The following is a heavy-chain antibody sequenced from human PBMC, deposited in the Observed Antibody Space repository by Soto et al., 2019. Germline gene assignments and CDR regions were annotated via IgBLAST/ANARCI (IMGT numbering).Heavy chain of an antibody. CDR2: ISSSSSYI. CDR1: GCTFSSYS. J-gene: IGHJ6*02. D-gene: IGHD5-12*01. CDR3: ARDLYERGVGWLQLRTPYYYYYGMDV. V-gene: IGHV3-21*01. Sequence: GGFLRLSYASSGCTFSSYSMNWVRKAPGKGLEWVSSISSSSSYIYYADSVKGRFTISRDNAKNSLYLQMNSLRAEDTAVYYCARDLYERGVGWLQLRTPYYYYYGMDVWGQGTTVTVSS.